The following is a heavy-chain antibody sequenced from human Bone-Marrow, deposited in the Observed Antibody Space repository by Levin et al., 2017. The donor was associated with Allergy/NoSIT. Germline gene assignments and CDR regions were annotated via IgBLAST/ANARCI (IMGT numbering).Heavy chain of an antibody. D-gene: IGHD3-22*01. CDR1: GFTFSSYG. Sequence: GGSLRLSCAASGFTFSSYGMHWVRQAPGKGLEWVAVISYDGSNKYYADSVKGRFTISRDNSKNTLYLQMNSLRAEDTAVYYCAKGLLYDTMIVVPIWGQGTMVTVSS. J-gene: IGHJ3*02. CDR2: ISYDGSNK. CDR3: AKGLLYDTMIVVPI. V-gene: IGHV3-30*18.